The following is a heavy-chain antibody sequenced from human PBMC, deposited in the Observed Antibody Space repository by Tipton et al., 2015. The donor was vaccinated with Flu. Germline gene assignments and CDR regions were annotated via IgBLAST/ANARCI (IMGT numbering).Heavy chain of an antibody. CDR1: GGTFSSYA. Sequence: QSGAEVKKPGSSVKVSCKASGGTFSSYAISWVRQAPGQGLEWMGGIIPIFGTANYAQKFQGRVTITADESTSTAYMELSSLRSEDTAVYYCARASTFPGTTPGDHYYYYMDVWGKGTTVTVSS. CDR3: ARASTFPGTTPGDHYYYYMDV. D-gene: IGHD1-1*01. V-gene: IGHV1-69*01. CDR2: IIPIFGTA. J-gene: IGHJ6*03.